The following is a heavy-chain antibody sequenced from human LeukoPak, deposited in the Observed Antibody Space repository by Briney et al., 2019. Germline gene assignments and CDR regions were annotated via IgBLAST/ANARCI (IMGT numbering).Heavy chain of an antibody. Sequence: GGSLRLSCAASGFTFSSYAMSWVRQAPGKGLEWVSAISGSGGSTYYADSVKGRFTISRDNAKNSLYLQMNSLRAEDTAVYYCARDGVTMIVVADYWGQGTLVTVSS. CDR2: ISGSGGST. J-gene: IGHJ4*02. V-gene: IGHV3-23*01. CDR3: ARDGVTMIVVADY. CDR1: GFTFSSYA. D-gene: IGHD3-22*01.